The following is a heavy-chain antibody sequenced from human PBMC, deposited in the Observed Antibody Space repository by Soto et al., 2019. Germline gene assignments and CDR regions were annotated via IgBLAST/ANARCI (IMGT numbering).Heavy chain of an antibody. J-gene: IGHJ3*02. CDR3: ARDDSSGYYYLSGAFDI. V-gene: IGHV3-48*03. CDR1: GFTFSSYE. CDR2: ISSSGSTI. Sequence: SLRLSCAASGFTFSSYEMNWVRQAPGKGLEWVSYISSSGSTIYYADSVKGRFTISRDNAKNSLYLQMNSLRAEDTAVYYCARDDSSGYYYLSGAFDIWGQGTMVTVSS. D-gene: IGHD3-22*01.